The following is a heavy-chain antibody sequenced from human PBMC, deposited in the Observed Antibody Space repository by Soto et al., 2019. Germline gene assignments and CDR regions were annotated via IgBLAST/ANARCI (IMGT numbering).Heavy chain of an antibody. CDR2: IYHTGAT. V-gene: IGHV4-28*01. CDR3: ARYFCTSTTCNGEFDY. D-gene: IGHD2-2*01. CDR1: GYSISTSNW. J-gene: IGHJ4*02. Sequence: SETLSLTCAVSGYSISTSNWWGWIRQPPGKGLEWIGYIYHTGATYYNPSLNSRVTMSVETSKNQVSLKLCSVTAVDTAVYYCARYFCTSTTCNGEFDYWGQGTLVTVSS.